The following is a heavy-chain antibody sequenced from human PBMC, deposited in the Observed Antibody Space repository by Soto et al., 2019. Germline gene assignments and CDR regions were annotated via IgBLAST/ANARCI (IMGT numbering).Heavy chain of an antibody. CDR1: GGTFSSYA. J-gene: IGHJ6*02. Sequence: GASVKVSCKASGGTFSSYAISWVRQAPGQGLEWMGGIIPIFGTANYAQKFQGRVTITADESTSTAYMELSSLRSEDTAVYYCARRARAAAEPYSYYYGLDVWGQGTTVTVSS. CDR2: IIPIFGTA. D-gene: IGHD6-13*01. V-gene: IGHV1-69*13. CDR3: ARRARAAAEPYSYYYGLDV.